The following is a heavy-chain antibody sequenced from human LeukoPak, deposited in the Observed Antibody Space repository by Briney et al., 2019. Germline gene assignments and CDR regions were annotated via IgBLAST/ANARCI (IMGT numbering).Heavy chain of an antibody. D-gene: IGHD5-24*01. CDR2: INHNSGGT. V-gene: IGHV1-2*02. J-gene: IGHJ4*02. Sequence: TSVKVSCKASRYTFTRYYMHTVRQSPGPGLEGMGWINHNSGGTNYAQKLQARVTMTRDTSISTAYRELSRLRSDDTAVYYCARIEWRCLQLDYWGQGTLVTVSS. CDR1: RYTFTRYY. CDR3: ARIEWRCLQLDY.